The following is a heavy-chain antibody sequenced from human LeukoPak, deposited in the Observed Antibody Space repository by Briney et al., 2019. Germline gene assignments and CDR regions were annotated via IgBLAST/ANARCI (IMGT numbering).Heavy chain of an antibody. CDR3: ATATSAGQILVAEYFQH. CDR1: GGTFSSYA. D-gene: IGHD2-15*01. J-gene: IGHJ1*01. Sequence: SVKVSSKASGGTFSSYAISWVRQAPGQGLEWMGGIIPIFGTANYAQKFQGRVTITADKSTSTAYMELSSLRSEDTAVYYCATATSAGQILVAEYFQHWGQGTLVTVSS. V-gene: IGHV1-69*06. CDR2: IIPIFGTA.